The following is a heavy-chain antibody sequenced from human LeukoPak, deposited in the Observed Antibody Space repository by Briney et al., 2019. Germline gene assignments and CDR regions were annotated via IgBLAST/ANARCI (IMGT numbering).Heavy chain of an antibody. CDR3: AKTGRPNNSGWYRWFDP. J-gene: IGHJ5*02. CDR1: GDSISTYY. CDR2: ICSSGGT. D-gene: IGHD6-19*01. Sequence: NASETLSLTCTVSGDSISTYYWSWIRQPPGKGLEWIGCICSSGGTNYNPSLKSRVTISVDTSKNQFSLNLSSVPAADTAVYYCAKTGRPNNSGWYRWFDPWGQGTLVTVSS. V-gene: IGHV4-4*09.